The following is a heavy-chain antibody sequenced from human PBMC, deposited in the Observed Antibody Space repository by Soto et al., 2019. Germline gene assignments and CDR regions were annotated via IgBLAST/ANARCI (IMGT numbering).Heavy chain of an antibody. CDR1: GGSFSGYY. V-gene: IGHV4-34*01. CDR3: ARGQGDYDFWSGSNYYYYMDV. J-gene: IGHJ6*03. CDR2: INHSGNT. D-gene: IGHD3-3*01. Sequence: PSETLSLTCAVYGGSFSGYYWGWIRQPPGKGLEWIGEINHSGNTNCNPSLTSRVTISVDTSKNQFSLKLSSVTAADTAVYYCARGQGDYDFWSGSNYYYYMDVWGKGTTVTVSS.